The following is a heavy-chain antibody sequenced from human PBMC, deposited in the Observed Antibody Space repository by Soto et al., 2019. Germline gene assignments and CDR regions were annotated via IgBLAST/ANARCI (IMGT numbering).Heavy chain of an antibody. CDR1: GYTFTSYA. J-gene: IGHJ4*02. Sequence: ASVKVSCKASGYTFTSYAMHWVRQAPGQRLEWMGWINAGNGNTKYSQKFQGRVTITRDTSASTAYMELSSLRSEDTAVYYCARGLGIAAPPAFDYWGQGTLVTVSS. V-gene: IGHV1-3*01. CDR2: INAGNGNT. CDR3: ARGLGIAAPPAFDY. D-gene: IGHD6-13*01.